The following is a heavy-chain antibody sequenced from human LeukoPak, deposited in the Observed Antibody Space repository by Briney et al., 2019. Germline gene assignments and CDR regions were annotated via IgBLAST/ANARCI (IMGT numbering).Heavy chain of an antibody. CDR3: ARGGYYDSSGYSD. CDR1: GGSFSGYY. Sequence: SETLSLTCADYGGSFSGYYWRWIRQPPGKGLEWIGYIYYSGSTNYNPSLKSRVTMSVDTSKNQFSLKLSSVTAADTAVYYCARGGYYDSSGYSDWGQGTLVTVSS. V-gene: IGHV4-59*12. D-gene: IGHD3-22*01. J-gene: IGHJ4*02. CDR2: IYYSGST.